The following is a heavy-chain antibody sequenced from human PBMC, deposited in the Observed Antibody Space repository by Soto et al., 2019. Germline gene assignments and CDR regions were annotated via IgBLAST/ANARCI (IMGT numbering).Heavy chain of an antibody. CDR2: ISAYNGNT. Sequence: ASVKVSCKASGYTFTSYGISWVRQAPGQGLEWMGWISAYNGNTNYAQKLQGRVTMTTDTSTGTAYMELRSLRSDDTAVYYCARVRITMVRGVIITRYYYYYMDVWGKGTTVTVSS. V-gene: IGHV1-18*01. J-gene: IGHJ6*03. CDR3: ARVRITMVRGVIITRYYYYYMDV. CDR1: GYTFTSYG. D-gene: IGHD3-10*01.